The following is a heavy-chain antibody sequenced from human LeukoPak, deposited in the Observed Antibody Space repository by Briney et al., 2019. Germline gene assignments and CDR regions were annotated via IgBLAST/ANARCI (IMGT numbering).Heavy chain of an antibody. Sequence: SVKVSCKASGGTFSSYAISWVRQAPGQGFEWMGRISPIFGTANYAQKFQGRVTITTYESTSTAYMELSSLRSEDTAVYYCAGGLEYYDSSGYLTTPFDYWGQGTLVTVSS. D-gene: IGHD3-22*01. CDR1: GGTFSSYA. CDR2: ISPIFGTA. V-gene: IGHV1-69*05. J-gene: IGHJ4*02. CDR3: AGGLEYYDSSGYLTTPFDY.